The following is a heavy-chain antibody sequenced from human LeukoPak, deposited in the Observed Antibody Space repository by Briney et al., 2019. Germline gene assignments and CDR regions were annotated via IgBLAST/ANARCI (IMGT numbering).Heavy chain of an antibody. J-gene: IGHJ4*02. D-gene: IGHD2-21*01. CDR1: GFTFSDHY. V-gene: IGHV3-72*01. Sequence: GGSLRLSCATSGFTFSDHYMDWVRQAPGKGLEWVGRTSNKANSYTTECAASVKGRFIISSDDSKNLLYLQMNSLKTEDTAVYYCARWGYCGGPSCYLDNDYWGQGTLVTVSS. CDR3: ARWGYCGGPSCYLDNDY. CDR2: TSNKANSYTT.